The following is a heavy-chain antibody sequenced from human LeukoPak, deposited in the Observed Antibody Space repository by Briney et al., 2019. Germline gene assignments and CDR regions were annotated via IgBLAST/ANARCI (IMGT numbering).Heavy chain of an antibody. CDR2: INSDGSST. D-gene: IGHD6-19*01. V-gene: IGHV3-74*01. Sequence: PGGSLRLSCAASGFTFSSYWMHWVRQAPGKGLVWVSRINSDGSSTSYADSVKGRFTISRDNAKNTLYLQMNSLRAEDTAVYYCARVIAVADYYLDYGGQGTLVTVSS. CDR3: ARVIAVADYYLDY. J-gene: IGHJ4*02. CDR1: GFTFSSYW.